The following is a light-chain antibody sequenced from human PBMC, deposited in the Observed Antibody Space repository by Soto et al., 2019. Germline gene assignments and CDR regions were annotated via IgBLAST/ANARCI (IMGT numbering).Light chain of an antibody. J-gene: IGKJ4*01. CDR1: HDIINY. V-gene: IGKV1-33*01. Sequence: DIQMTQSPSSPSASVGYRVTITCHASHDIINYLNWYQQKPGKAPKLLIYDASNLETGVPSRFSGSGSGTDFTFTISSLQPEDIATYYCQQYDNLPLTFGGGTKVDIK. CDR2: DAS. CDR3: QQYDNLPLT.